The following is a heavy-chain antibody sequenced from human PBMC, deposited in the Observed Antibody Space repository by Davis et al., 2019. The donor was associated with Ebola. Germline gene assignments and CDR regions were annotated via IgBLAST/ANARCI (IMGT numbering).Heavy chain of an antibody. Sequence: AASVKVSCKASGYTFTSYDINWVRQATGQGLEWMGWMNPNSGNTGYAQKPQGRVTMTTDTSTSTAYMELRSLRSDDTAVYYCARAMGSGWSDAFDIWGQGTMVTVSS. CDR3: ARAMGSGWSDAFDI. V-gene: IGHV1-8*01. CDR2: MNPNSGNT. CDR1: GYTFTSYD. D-gene: IGHD6-19*01. J-gene: IGHJ3*02.